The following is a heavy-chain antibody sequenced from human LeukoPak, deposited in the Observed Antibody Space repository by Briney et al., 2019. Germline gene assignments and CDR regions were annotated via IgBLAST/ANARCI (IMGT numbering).Heavy chain of an antibody. CDR3: ARIYGDYQDWFDP. V-gene: IGHV4-59*08. J-gene: IGHJ5*02. Sequence: KPSENLSLTCTVSGGSISSYYWSWIRQPPGKGLEWIGYIYYSGSTNYNPSLKSRVTISVDTSKNQFSLKLSSVTAADTAVYYCARIYGDYQDWFDPWGQGTLVTVSS. D-gene: IGHD4-17*01. CDR2: IYYSGST. CDR1: GGSISSYY.